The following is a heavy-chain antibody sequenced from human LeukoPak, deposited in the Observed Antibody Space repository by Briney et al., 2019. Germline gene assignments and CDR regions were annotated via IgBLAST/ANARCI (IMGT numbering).Heavy chain of an antibody. Sequence: SVKVSCKASGGTFSSYAISWVRQAPGQGLEWMGGIIPIFGTANYAQKFQGRVTITADKSTSTAYMELSSLGSEDTAVYYCAREGSSYGFDYWGQGTLVTVSS. J-gene: IGHJ4*02. CDR3: AREGSSYGFDY. CDR2: IIPIFGTA. V-gene: IGHV1-69*06. CDR1: GGTFSSYA. D-gene: IGHD5-18*01.